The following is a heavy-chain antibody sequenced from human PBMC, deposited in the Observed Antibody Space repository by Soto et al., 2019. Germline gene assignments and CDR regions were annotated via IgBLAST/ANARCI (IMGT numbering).Heavy chain of an antibody. Sequence: GGSLRLSCAASGFTFSSYAMSWVRQAPGKGLEWVSAISGSGGSTYYADSVKGRFTISRDNSKNTLYLQMNSLRAEDTAVYYCAKDPVGLNWGYPYFDYWGQGTLVTVSS. J-gene: IGHJ4*02. V-gene: IGHV3-23*01. CDR3: AKDPVGLNWGYPYFDY. CDR2: ISGSGGST. D-gene: IGHD7-27*01. CDR1: GFTFSSYA.